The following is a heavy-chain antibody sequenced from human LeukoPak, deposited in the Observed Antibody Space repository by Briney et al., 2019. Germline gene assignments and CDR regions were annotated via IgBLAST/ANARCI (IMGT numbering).Heavy chain of an antibody. D-gene: IGHD5-24*01. J-gene: IGHJ5*02. Sequence: GESLKISCKGSGYGFTTYWIGWVRQMPGKGLEWMGIIYPGDSDTRYSPSFQGQVTISVDKSVSTAYLQWSSLKASDTAMYYCARFSTARDNWFDPWGQGTLVTVSS. CDR3: ARFSTARDNWFDP. CDR2: IYPGDSDT. V-gene: IGHV5-51*01. CDR1: GYGFTTYW.